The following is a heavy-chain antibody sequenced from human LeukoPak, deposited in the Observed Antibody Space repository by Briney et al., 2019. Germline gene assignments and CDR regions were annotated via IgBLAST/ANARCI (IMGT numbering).Heavy chain of an antibody. J-gene: IGHJ3*02. CDR3: AKDGWIVVAVAGTTLSDAFDI. Sequence: GGSLRLSCAASGFTFSSYGMHWVHQAPGKGLEWVAFIRYDGSNKYYADSVKGRFTISRDNSKNTLYLQMNSLRAEDTAVYYCAKDGWIVVAVAGTTLSDAFDIWGQGTMVTVSS. D-gene: IGHD6-19*01. CDR2: IRYDGSNK. CDR1: GFTFSSYG. V-gene: IGHV3-30*02.